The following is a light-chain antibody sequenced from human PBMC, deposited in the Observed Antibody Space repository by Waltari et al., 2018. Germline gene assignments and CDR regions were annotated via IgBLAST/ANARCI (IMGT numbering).Light chain of an antibody. V-gene: IGLV2-8*01. CDR2: DVT. CDR1: SSDVGGYNY. CDR3: SSYAGTNIL. Sequence: QAGLTQPPSVSGSPGQSVTISCAGSSSDVGGYNYVSWYQQHPAKAPKLLIYDVTKRPSGVSDRFSGSKSGNTASLAISGLQAEDEADFYCSSYAGTNILFGRGTRLTVL. J-gene: IGLJ2*01.